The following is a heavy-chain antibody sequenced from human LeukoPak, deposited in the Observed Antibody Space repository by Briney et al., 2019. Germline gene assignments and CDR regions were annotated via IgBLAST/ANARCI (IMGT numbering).Heavy chain of an antibody. CDR2: IYHSGST. Sequence: PSQTLSLTRAASGGSISSGGYSWSWIRQPPGKGLEWIGYIYHSGSTYYNPSLKSRVTISVDRSKNQFSLKLSSVTAADTAVYYCARSPPSFTDMAFDPWGQGTLVTVSS. D-gene: IGHD5-18*01. CDR3: ARSPPSFTDMAFDP. J-gene: IGHJ5*02. CDR1: GGSISSGGYS. V-gene: IGHV4-30-2*01.